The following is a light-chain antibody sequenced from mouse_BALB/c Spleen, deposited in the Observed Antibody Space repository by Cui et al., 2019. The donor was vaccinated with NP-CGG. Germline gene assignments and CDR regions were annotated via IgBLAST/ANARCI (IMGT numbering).Light chain of an antibody. V-gene: IGLV1*01. CDR1: TGAVTTSNY. CDR2: GTN. CDR3: ALWYSNHWV. J-gene: IGLJ1*01. Sequence: AVLTQQSAPTTSPGETVTLTCRSSTGAVTTSNYANWVQEKPDHLFTGLIGGTNNRVPGVPARFSGSLIGDKAALTIRGAQTEDEAIYFCALWYSNHWVFGGGTKLTVL.